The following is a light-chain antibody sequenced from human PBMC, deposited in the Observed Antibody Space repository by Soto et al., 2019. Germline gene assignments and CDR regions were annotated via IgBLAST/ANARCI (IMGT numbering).Light chain of an antibody. CDR2: DVN. CDR3: FAFSGSSTFWV. J-gene: IGLJ3*02. Sequence: QSALTQPASVSGSPGQSITISCSGPTSDVGGYDVVSWYQQHTVKAPKLMIFDVNQLPSGVSDRFSGSKSGNTASLTISGPQAGDEADYYCFAFSGSSTFWVFGGGTKITVL. CDR1: TSDVGGYDV. V-gene: IGLV2-23*02.